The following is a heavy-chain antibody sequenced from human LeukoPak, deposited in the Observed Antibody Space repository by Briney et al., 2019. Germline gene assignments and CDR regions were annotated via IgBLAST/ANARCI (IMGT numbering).Heavy chain of an antibody. CDR1: GGSFSGYY. V-gene: IGHV4-34*01. CDR3: ARGPTITMIVD. J-gene: IGHJ4*02. D-gene: IGHD3-22*01. CDR2: INHSGST. Sequence: PSETLSLTCAVYGGSFSGYYWSWIRQPPGKGLEWIGEINHSGSTNYNPSLKSRATISVDTSKNQPSLTLSSLTAAHTDVYYCARGPTITMIVDWRQGTLVTVSS.